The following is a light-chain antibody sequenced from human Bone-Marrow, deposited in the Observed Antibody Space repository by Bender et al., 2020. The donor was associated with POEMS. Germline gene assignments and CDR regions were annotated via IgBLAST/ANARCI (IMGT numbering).Light chain of an antibody. J-gene: IGLJ3*02. CDR2: INN. V-gene: IGLV1-44*01. CDR1: SSNIGTNP. CDR3: AAWEDSLDGWV. Sequence: QSVLTQPPSASGTPGQRVTISFSGSSSNIGTNPVNWYQQLPGTAPKLLIYINNQRPSGVPDRFSGSKSGTSASLAFRGLQSEDEADYYCAAWEDSLDGWVFGGGTKLTVL.